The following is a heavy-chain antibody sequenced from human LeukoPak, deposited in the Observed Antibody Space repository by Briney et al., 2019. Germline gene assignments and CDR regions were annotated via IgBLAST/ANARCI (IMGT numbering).Heavy chain of an antibody. J-gene: IGHJ3*02. CDR2: IYHSGST. V-gene: IGHV4-4*02. Sequence: PSGTLSLTCAVSGGSISSSNWWSWVRQPPGKGLAWIGEIYHSGSTNYNPSLKSRVTISVDTSKNQFSLKLRSVTAADTAVYYCAGGVLYYDSSGPHDAFDIWGQGAMVTVSS. CDR1: GGSISSSNW. CDR3: AGGVLYYDSSGPHDAFDI. D-gene: IGHD3-22*01.